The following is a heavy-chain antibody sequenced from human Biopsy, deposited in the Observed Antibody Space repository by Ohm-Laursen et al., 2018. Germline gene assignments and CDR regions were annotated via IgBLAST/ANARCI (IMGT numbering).Heavy chain of an antibody. CDR2: ISSYNDNT. CDR1: GYIFSTSG. J-gene: IGHJ3*01. CDR3: AKARRDSHRDAFDV. V-gene: IGHV1-18*01. Sequence: EASVKVSCKASGYIFSTSGISWVRQAPGQGLEWMGWISSYNDNTNYAKKFQDRVTMSADTSTATASMELRILRSDDTAVYFCAKARRDSHRDAFDVWGQGTMVTVSS. D-gene: IGHD5-24*01.